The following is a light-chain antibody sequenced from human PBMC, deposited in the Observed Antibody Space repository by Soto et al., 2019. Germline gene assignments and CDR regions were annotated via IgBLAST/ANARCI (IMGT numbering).Light chain of an antibody. V-gene: IGLV2-14*03. J-gene: IGLJ7*01. CDR2: DVS. CDR3: SSYGASSTL. CDR1: SSDIGSYNY. Sequence: QSVLTQPASLSGSPGQSITISCTGTSSDIGSYNYVSWYQQHPGKDPTPMIFDVSYRPSGISDRFSGSKSGNTASLTISGLQPEDEADYYCSSYGASSTLFGGGTQLTVL.